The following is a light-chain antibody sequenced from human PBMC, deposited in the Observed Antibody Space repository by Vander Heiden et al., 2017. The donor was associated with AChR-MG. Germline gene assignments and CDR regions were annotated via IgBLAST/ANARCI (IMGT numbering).Light chain of an antibody. CDR1: RDNMGKKY. V-gene: IGLV1-51*01. Sequence: QSVLTQPPSLSASPGHKVPISCTGSRDNMGKKYVSWYQQQPGTAPKLLMYDNNERPSGIPDRFSGSKSGTSVTLSISGLQAGDEADYYCEAWDSSLSAVVFGGGTKLTVL. CDR2: DNN. CDR3: EAWDSSLSAVV. J-gene: IGLJ3*02.